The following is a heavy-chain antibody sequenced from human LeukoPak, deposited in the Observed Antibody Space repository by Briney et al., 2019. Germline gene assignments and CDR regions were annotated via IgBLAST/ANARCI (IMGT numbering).Heavy chain of an antibody. CDR3: ARHNYDILTGYHFDY. Sequence: VSGGSVTSYYWSWIRQPPGKRLEWIGYINYSGSTNYNPSLKSRVTISVDTSKNQFSLKLSSVTAADTAVYYCARHNYDILTGYHFDYWGQGTLVTVSS. CDR2: INYSGST. J-gene: IGHJ4*02. D-gene: IGHD3-9*01. CDR1: GGSVTSYY. V-gene: IGHV4-59*08.